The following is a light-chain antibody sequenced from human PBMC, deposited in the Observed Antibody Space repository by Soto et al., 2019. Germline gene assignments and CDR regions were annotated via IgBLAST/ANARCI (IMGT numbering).Light chain of an antibody. Sequence: EIVLTQSPATLSLSPGERATLSCRASQSVSSYLAWYQQKPGQAPRLLIYDASNRATGIPARFSGSGSGTAFTLTISSLEPEDVSYYYCQHRSNWPGTFGQGTKLEIK. CDR2: DAS. CDR3: QHRSNWPGT. V-gene: IGKV3-11*01. J-gene: IGKJ2*01. CDR1: QSVSSY.